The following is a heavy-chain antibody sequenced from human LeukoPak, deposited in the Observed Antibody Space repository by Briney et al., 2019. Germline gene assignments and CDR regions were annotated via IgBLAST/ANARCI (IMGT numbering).Heavy chain of an antibody. CDR3: ARETMFGVAFRYYIDN. D-gene: IGHD3-3*01. Sequence: PGGSLRLSCAASGFKFSDYNMNWVRQAPGKGLEWASFISRSSSNIQSEDSVKGRFTISRDNDKNLLYLQMNSLRAEDTAVYYCARETMFGVAFRYYIDNWGQGTLVTVSS. CDR1: GFKFSDYN. CDR2: ISRSSSNI. J-gene: IGHJ4*02. V-gene: IGHV3-48*01.